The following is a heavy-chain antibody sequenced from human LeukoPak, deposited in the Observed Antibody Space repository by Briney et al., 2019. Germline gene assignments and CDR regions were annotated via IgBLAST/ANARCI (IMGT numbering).Heavy chain of an antibody. CDR3: ARVAKTGFSSSSDYFDY. Sequence: GESLKISCKASGYGFTTYWIGWVRQMPGKGLEWMGIIYPGDSDTRYSPSFQGQVIISADKSISAAYLRWSSLKASDTALYYCARVAKTGFSSSSDYFDYWGQGTLVTVSS. CDR2: IYPGDSDT. CDR1: GYGFTTYW. D-gene: IGHD6-6*01. V-gene: IGHV5-51*01. J-gene: IGHJ4*02.